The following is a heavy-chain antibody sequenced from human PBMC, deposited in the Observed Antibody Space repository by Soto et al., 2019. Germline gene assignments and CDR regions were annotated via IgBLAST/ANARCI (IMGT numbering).Heavy chain of an antibody. Sequence: EVQLVESGGGLVQPGGSLRLSCAASGFTFSLYSMSWVRQAPGKGLEWVSYISRSSTGIHYADSVKGRFTISRDDATNFMALENDSLRGGGNAWYFLSGAGNLGFEVRGQG. J-gene: IGHJ3*01. D-gene: IGHD3-10*01. CDR1: GFTFSLYS. CDR2: ISRSSTGI. CDR3: SGAGNLGFEV. V-gene: IGHV3-48*01.